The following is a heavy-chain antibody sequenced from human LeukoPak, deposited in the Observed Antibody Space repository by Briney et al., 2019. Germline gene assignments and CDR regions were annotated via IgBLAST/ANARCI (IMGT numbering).Heavy chain of an antibody. Sequence: GGSLRLSCAASGFTFSSYGMHWVRQAPGKGLEWVAVISYDGSNKYYADSVKGRFTISRDNSKNTLYLQMNSLRAEDTAVYYCAKDCKWFGELFLDYWGQGTLVTVSS. D-gene: IGHD3-10*01. CDR3: AKDCKWFGELFLDY. CDR2: ISYDGSNK. J-gene: IGHJ4*02. CDR1: GFTFSSYG. V-gene: IGHV3-30*18.